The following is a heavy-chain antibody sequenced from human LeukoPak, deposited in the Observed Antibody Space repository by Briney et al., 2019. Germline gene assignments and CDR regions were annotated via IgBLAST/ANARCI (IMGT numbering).Heavy chain of an antibody. CDR1: GLTFSRYA. CDR3: AKGEGEYYYGSGNY. V-gene: IGHV3-23*01. J-gene: IGHJ4*02. Sequence: PGRCMRLACAASGLTFSRYAISCVRPPHGRGLEWVSAISGSGGSTYYADSVKGRFTISRDNSKDTLYLQMNSLRAEDTAVCYCAKGEGEYYYGSGNYWGQGTLVTVSS. D-gene: IGHD3-10*01. CDR2: ISGSGGST.